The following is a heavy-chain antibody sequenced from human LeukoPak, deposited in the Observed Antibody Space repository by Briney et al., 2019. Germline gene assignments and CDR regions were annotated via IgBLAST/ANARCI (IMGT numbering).Heavy chain of an antibody. CDR2: IYTSGST. D-gene: IGHD3-3*01. CDR3: ARNYDFWSGYYTPNFRFDP. V-gene: IGHV4-4*09. Sequence: KTSETLSPTCTVSGGSISSYYWSWIRQPPGKGLEWIGYIYTSGSTNYNPSLKSRVTISVDTSKNQFSLKLSSVTAADTAVYYCARNYDFWSGYYTPNFRFDPWGQGTLVTVSS. CDR1: GGSISSYY. J-gene: IGHJ5*02.